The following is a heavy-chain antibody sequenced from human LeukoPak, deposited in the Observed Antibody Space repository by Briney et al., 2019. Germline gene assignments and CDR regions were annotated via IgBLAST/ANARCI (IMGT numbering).Heavy chain of an antibody. Sequence: SETLSLTCTVSGYSISSGYYWGWIRQPPGKGLEWIGSIYHSGSTYYNPSLKSRVTISVDTSKNQFSLKLSSVTAADTAVYYCARGELQTFDYWGQGTLATVSS. D-gene: IGHD4-23*01. CDR3: ARGELQTFDY. CDR1: GYSISSGYY. J-gene: IGHJ4*02. V-gene: IGHV4-38-2*02. CDR2: IYHSGST.